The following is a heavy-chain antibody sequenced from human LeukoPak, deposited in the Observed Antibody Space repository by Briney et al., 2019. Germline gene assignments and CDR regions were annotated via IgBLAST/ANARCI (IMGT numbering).Heavy chain of an antibody. CDR1: GFISSQYG. CDR3: ARDAGNSGYGCDL. J-gene: IGHJ5*02. D-gene: IGHD5-12*01. V-gene: IGHV3-48*01. CDR2: IRSTSET. Sequence: GGSLRLSCAASGFISSQYGFNWVRQAPGKGLEWVSHIRSTSETFYADSVKGRFTISRDHARNSLYLQMNNLRGEDTAIYYCARDAGNSGYGCDLWGQGTLVTVSS.